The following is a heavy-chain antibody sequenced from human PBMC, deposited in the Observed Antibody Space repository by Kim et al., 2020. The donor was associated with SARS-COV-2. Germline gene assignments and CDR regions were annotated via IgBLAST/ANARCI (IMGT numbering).Heavy chain of an antibody. D-gene: IGHD6-19*01. CDR1: GFTFSSYG. CDR2: ISYDGSNK. J-gene: IGHJ6*02. V-gene: IGHV3-30*18. CDR3: AKEEGSGYSSGWTYYYYVMDV. Sequence: GGSLRLSCAASGFTFSSYGMNWVRQAPGKGLEWVAVISYDGSNKYYADSVKGRFTISRDNSKNTLYLQMNSLRAEDTAVYYCAKEEGSGYSSGWTYYYYVMDVWGQGTTFTVSS.